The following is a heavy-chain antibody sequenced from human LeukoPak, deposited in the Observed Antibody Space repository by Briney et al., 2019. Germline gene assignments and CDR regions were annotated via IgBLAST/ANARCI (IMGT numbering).Heavy chain of an antibody. Sequence: GGSLRLSCAASGFTFSSYAMSWVRQAPGKGLEWVSAISGSGGSTYYADSVKGRFTISRDNSKNTLYLQMNSLRAEDTAVYYCAKDGDIVGAPYYYYYMDVWGKGTTVTISS. V-gene: IGHV3-23*01. J-gene: IGHJ6*03. CDR3: AKDGDIVGAPYYYYYMDV. CDR1: GFTFSSYA. CDR2: ISGSGGST. D-gene: IGHD1-26*01.